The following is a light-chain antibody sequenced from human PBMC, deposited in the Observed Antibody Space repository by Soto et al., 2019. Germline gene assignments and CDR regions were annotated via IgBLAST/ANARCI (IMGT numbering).Light chain of an antibody. J-gene: IGLJ3*02. Sequence: QSALTQPASVSGSPGQSITISCNGTSSDIGDYNYVSWYQHHPGKAPKLMIYDVSNRPSGISNRFFGSKSGNTASLTISGLQAEDEANYYCSSYTSTSRLEVFGGGTKLTV. CDR3: SSYTSTSRLEV. V-gene: IGLV2-14*01. CDR2: DVS. CDR1: SSDIGDYNY.